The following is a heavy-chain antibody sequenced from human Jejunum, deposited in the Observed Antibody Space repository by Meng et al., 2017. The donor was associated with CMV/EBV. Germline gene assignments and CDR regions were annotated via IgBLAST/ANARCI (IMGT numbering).Heavy chain of an antibody. J-gene: IGHJ6*02. D-gene: IGHD6-19*01. CDR1: TFNDYA. CDR3: ARDVYLGQWLLQTVMDV. Sequence: TFNDYAMHWVRQAPGQGLEWVATVNYNSHNIAYADSVRGRFTISRDNARNSLYLQMNSLRVEDTALYYCARDVYLGQWLLQTVMDVWGQGTTVTVSS. V-gene: IGHV3-9*01. CDR2: VNYNSHNI.